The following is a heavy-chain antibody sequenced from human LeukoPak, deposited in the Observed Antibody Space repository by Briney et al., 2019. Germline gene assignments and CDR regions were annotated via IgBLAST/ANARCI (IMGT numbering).Heavy chain of an antibody. CDR1: GYTFTSYF. CDR2: INPSGGST. CDR3: ARDSADYGDYDY. J-gene: IGHJ4*02. Sequence: ASVKASCRASGYTFTSYFMHWVRQAPGQGLDWMGIINPSGGSTSYAQKFQGRVTMTRDTSTSTVYMELSSLRSEGTAVYYCARDSADYGDYDYWGQGTLVTVSS. V-gene: IGHV1-46*01. D-gene: IGHD4-17*01.